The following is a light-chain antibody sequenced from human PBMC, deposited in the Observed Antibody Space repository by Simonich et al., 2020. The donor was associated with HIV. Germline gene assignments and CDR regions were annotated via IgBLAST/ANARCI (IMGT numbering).Light chain of an antibody. CDR3: SSYRSSSTWV. Sequence: QSALTQPASVSGSPGQSITISCTGTSSDVGCYNYVSWYQQHPGKAPKLMIYDIIKRPSGVSNRFSGSKSGNTASLTISGLQAEDEADYYCSSYRSSSTWVFGGGTKLTVL. CDR2: DII. J-gene: IGLJ3*02. V-gene: IGLV2-14*01. CDR1: SSDVGCYNY.